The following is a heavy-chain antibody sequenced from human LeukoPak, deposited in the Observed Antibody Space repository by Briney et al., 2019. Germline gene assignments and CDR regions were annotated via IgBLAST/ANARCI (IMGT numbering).Heavy chain of an antibody. J-gene: IGHJ4*02. CDR2: IGAGGTFT. V-gene: IGHV3-23*01. Sequence: PGGSLRLSCTASGFTFSSYAMNWVRQAPGKGLEWVSGIGAGGTFTYYADSVKGRFTISRDNAKNSLYLQMISLRAEDTALYYCARGAAGTTFDYWGQGTLVTVSS. CDR1: GFTFSSYA. D-gene: IGHD1-1*01. CDR3: ARGAAGTTFDY.